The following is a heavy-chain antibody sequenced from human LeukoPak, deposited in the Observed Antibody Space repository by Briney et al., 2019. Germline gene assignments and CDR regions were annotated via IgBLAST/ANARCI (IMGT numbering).Heavy chain of an antibody. Sequence: PGGSLRLSCEASGFTFSSYGMHWVRQAPGKGLVWVSRINSDGSSTSYADSVKGRFTISRDNAKNTLYLQMNSLRAEDTAVYYCARGWNPMTPGWFDPWGQGTLVTVSS. CDR2: INSDGSST. CDR3: ARGWNPMTPGWFDP. CDR1: GFTFSSYG. J-gene: IGHJ5*02. D-gene: IGHD1-1*01. V-gene: IGHV3-74*01.